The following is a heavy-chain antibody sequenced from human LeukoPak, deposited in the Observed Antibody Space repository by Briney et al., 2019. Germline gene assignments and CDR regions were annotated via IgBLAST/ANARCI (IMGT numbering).Heavy chain of an antibody. Sequence: PGGSLRLSCAASGFTFSDYYMSWIRQAPGKGLEWVSYISSSSSTIYYADSVKGRFTISRDNAKNSLYLQMNSLRAEDTALYYCAKDGHYDILTGYFDYWGQGTLVTVSS. CDR3: AKDGHYDILTGYFDY. CDR2: ISSSSSTI. J-gene: IGHJ4*02. D-gene: IGHD3-9*01. V-gene: IGHV3-11*01. CDR1: GFTFSDYY.